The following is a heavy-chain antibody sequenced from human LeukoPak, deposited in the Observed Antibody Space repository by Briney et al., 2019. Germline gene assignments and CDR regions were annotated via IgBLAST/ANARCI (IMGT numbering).Heavy chain of an antibody. V-gene: IGHV3-30*02. CDR2: IRYDGSNK. J-gene: IGHJ4*02. CDR3: ARDLLEMATITGRYY. Sequence: GGSLRLSCAASGFTFSSYGMHWVRQAPGKGLEWVAFIRYDGSNKYYADSVKGRFTISRDNAKNSLYLQMNSLRAEDTAVYYCARDLLEMATITGRYYWGQGTLVTVSS. CDR1: GFTFSSYG. D-gene: IGHD5-24*01.